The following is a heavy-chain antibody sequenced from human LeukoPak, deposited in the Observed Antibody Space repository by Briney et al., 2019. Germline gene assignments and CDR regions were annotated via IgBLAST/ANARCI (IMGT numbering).Heavy chain of an antibody. CDR1: GGSVTRGAYS. CDR2: IYTSGST. Sequence: SETLSLTCTVSGGSVTRGAYSWTWIRQPVGKGLEWIGRIYTSGSTNYNPSLKSRVTISVDTSKNQFSLKLSSVTAADTAVYYCARTDLTGDRVPYYYYYYMDVWGKGTTVTVSS. D-gene: IGHD7-27*01. V-gene: IGHV4-61*02. J-gene: IGHJ6*03. CDR3: ARTDLTGDRVPYYYYYYMDV.